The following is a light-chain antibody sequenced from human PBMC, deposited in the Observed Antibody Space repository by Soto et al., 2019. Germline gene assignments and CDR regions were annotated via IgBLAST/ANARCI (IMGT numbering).Light chain of an antibody. CDR1: SSDIGIYKY. CDR3: SSYTSSYTWV. J-gene: IGLJ3*02. Sequence: QSVLTQPASVSGSPGQSIAISCTGSSSDIGIYKYVSWYQQHPGKVPKLIIYEVTNRPSGVSNRFSGSKSGNTASLTISGLQAEDEADYYCSSYTSSYTWVFGGGTKLTVL. V-gene: IGLV2-14*01. CDR2: EVT.